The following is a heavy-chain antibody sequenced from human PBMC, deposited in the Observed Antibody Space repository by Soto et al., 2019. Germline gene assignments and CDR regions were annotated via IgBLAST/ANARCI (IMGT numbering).Heavy chain of an antibody. D-gene: IGHD3-10*01. Sequence: QVQLVESGGGVVQPGRSLRLSCAASDFTFSNYGMHLVRQAPGKGLEWVAVILNDGSNRYHADSVKDRFTISRDNSKNTLYLQMNSLRAEDTAVYYCARDDEYSGNGMDVWGQGTTVTVS. CDR2: ILNDGSNR. V-gene: IGHV3-33*01. J-gene: IGHJ6*02. CDR3: ARDDEYSGNGMDV. CDR1: DFTFSNYG.